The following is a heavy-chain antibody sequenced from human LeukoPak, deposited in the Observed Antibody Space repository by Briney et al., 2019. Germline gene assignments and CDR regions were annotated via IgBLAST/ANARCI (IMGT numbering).Heavy chain of an antibody. Sequence: KPSETLSLTCAVHGGSFSGYYWSWIRQPPGKGLEWIGEINHSGSTNYNPSLKSRVTISVDTSKNQFSLKLSSVTAADTAVYYCARGYYYDSSGHFDYWGQGTLVTVSS. D-gene: IGHD3-22*01. V-gene: IGHV4-34*01. CDR3: ARGYYYDSSGHFDY. CDR1: GGSFSGYY. J-gene: IGHJ4*02. CDR2: INHSGST.